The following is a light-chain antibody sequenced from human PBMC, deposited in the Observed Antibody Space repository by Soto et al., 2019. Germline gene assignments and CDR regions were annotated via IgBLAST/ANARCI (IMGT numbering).Light chain of an antibody. J-gene: IGKJ1*01. CDR1: QSVSSRF. Sequence: EIVLTQSPGTLSLSPGERATLSCRASQSVSSRFLAGYQQKPGQAPRLLIYGASSRATGIPDRFSGSGSGTAFSLTISRLAPEDFAAYYCPQYGGSPWTFGQGTKVEIK. V-gene: IGKV3-20*01. CDR2: GAS. CDR3: PQYGGSPWT.